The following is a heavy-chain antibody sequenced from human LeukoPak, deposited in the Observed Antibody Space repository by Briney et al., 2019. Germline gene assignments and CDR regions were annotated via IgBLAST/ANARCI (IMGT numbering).Heavy chain of an antibody. J-gene: IGHJ3*02. D-gene: IGHD1-26*01. CDR3: ARWVGATALPNAFDI. Sequence: SETLSLTCTVSGGPISSYYWSWIRQPAARGLDGIGRVYTSGSTNYNPSLKSRVTMSVGTSNHQSSLTLTSVTAGDTAVYYCARWVGATALPNAFDIWGQGTMVTVSS. CDR2: VYTSGST. CDR1: GGPISSYY. V-gene: IGHV4-4*07.